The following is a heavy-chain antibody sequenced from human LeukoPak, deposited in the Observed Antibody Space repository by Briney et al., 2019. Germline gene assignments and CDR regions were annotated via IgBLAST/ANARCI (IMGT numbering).Heavy chain of an antibody. CDR1: GFTFSDYY. CDR2: ISSSGSTI. V-gene: IGHV3-11*04. CDR3: ARQVFEYYDFWSGYSTYYYYYMDV. Sequence: PGGSLRLSCAASGFTFSDYYMSWIRQAPGKGLEWVSYISSSGSTIYYADSVKGRFTISRDNAKNSLYLQMNSLRAEDTAVYYCARQVFEYYDFWSGYSTYYYYYMDVWGKGTTVTVSS. J-gene: IGHJ6*03. D-gene: IGHD3-3*01.